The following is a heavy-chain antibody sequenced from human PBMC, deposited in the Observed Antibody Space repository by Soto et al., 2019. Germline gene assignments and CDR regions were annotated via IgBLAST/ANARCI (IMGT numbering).Heavy chain of an antibody. Sequence: GGSVQVSCKACGGPFSSDAISWVRQAPGQGLEWMGGIIPTFGAANYAQKFQVRVTMTADESTRTAYMDLSSLRSDDTAVYYCARSPRAGYHYGMDVWGQGTTVTVSS. J-gene: IGHJ6*02. CDR3: ARSPRAGYHYGMDV. CDR1: GGPFSSDA. CDR2: IIPTFGAA. V-gene: IGHV1-69*13.